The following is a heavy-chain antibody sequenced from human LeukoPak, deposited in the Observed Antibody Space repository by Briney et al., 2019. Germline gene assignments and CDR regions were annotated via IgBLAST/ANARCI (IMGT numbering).Heavy chain of an antibody. CDR3: AREQCFGMDY. CDR1: GFTFSDSY. CDR2: ISSSSSLYT. J-gene: IGHJ4*02. Sequence: GGSLRLSCAAPGFTFSDSYMSWIRQAPGKGLEWVSYISSSSSLYTNYADSVKGRFTISRDHAKNSLYLQMNSLRAEDTAVYYCAREQCFGMDYWGQGTLVTVSS. V-gene: IGHV3-11*06. D-gene: IGHD3-16*01.